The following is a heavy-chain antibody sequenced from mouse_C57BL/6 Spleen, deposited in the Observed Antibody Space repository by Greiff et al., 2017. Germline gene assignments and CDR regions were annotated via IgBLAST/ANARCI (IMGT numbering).Heavy chain of an antibody. CDR3: ARWWLPSY. Sequence: EVQLQQSGPELVKPGASVKISCKASGYTFTDYYMNWVKQSHGKSLEWIGDINPNNGGTSYNQKFKGKATLTVDKSSSTAYMELRSLTSEDSAVYYCARWWLPSYWGQGTLVTVSA. V-gene: IGHV1-26*01. D-gene: IGHD1-1*02. J-gene: IGHJ3*01. CDR1: GYTFTDYY. CDR2: INPNNGGT.